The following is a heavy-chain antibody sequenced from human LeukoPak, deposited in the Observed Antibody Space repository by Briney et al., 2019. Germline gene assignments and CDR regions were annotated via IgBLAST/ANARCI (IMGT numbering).Heavy chain of an antibody. CDR2: ISDSGDYT. V-gene: IGHV3-23*01. J-gene: IGHJ4*02. D-gene: IGHD2-8*01. CDR3: AKDTSIGKYCTNGVCSPFDY. CDR1: GFTFCSYA. Sequence: GGSLTLSCAGSGFTFCSYAMSWVGQAPGQGLEWVSVISDSGDYTSYADSVRGRFTISRDNSRNTLYLQMFSLRPEDTAVYYCAKDTSIGKYCTNGVCSPFDYWGQGTLVTVSS.